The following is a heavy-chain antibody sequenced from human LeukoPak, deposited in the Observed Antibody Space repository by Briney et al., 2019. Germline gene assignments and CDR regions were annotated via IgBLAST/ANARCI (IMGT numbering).Heavy chain of an antibody. J-gene: IGHJ4*02. Sequence: SETLSLTCTVSRGSISGYYWSWIRQPPGKGLEWIGFISYSGSTNYNPSLKSRVALSVDTSKNQFSLRLSSVAAADTAVYYCARGRYTLDYWGQGTLVTVFS. V-gene: IGHV4-59*01. CDR3: ARGRYTLDY. CDR2: ISYSGST. D-gene: IGHD2-2*02. CDR1: RGSISGYY.